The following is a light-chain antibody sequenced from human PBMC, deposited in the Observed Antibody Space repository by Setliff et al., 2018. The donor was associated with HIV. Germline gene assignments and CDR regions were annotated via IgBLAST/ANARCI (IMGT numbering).Light chain of an antibody. CDR3: SSDSRSSTFGV. Sequence: QSALTQPASVSGSPGQSITISCTGTSSDIGGYDYVSWFQHHPGKAPKLMMADVTKRPPGVSTRFSGSKSGNTASLTISGLQAEDEAEYYCSSDSRSSTFGVFGTGTKVTVL. V-gene: IGLV2-14*03. CDR1: SSDIGGYDY. CDR2: DVT. J-gene: IGLJ1*01.